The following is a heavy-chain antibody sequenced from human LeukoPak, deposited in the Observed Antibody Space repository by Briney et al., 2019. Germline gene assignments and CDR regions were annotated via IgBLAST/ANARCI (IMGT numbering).Heavy chain of an antibody. CDR3: VRGLGDY. V-gene: IGHV3-74*01. CDR2: IDSDGRII. Sequence: QPGGSLRPSCAASGFIFSNYWMHWVRQAPGKGLLWVSRIDSDGRIITYADSVKGRFTISGDNAKNTLYLQMNSLRADDTAVYYCVRGLGDYWGQGTLVTVSS. D-gene: IGHD7-27*01. J-gene: IGHJ4*02. CDR1: GFIFSNYW.